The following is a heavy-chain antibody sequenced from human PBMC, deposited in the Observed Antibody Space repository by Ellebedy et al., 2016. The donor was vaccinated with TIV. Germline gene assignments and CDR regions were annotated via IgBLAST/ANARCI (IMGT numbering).Heavy chain of an antibody. CDR1: GGTFSSYA. V-gene: IGHV1-69*04. J-gene: IGHJ1*01. CDR2: IIPILGIA. CDR3: ASGAGGLGYCSGGSCHPLFAEYFQH. Sequence: AASVKVSCKASGGTFSSYAISWVRQAPGQGLEWMGRIIPILGIANYAQKFQGRVTITADKSTSTAYMELSSLRSEDTAVYYCASGAGGLGYCSGGSCHPLFAEYFQHWGQGTLVTVSS. D-gene: IGHD2-15*01.